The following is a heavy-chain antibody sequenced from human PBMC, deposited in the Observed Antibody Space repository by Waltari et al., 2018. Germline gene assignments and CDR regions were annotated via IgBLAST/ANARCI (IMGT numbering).Heavy chain of an antibody. Sequence: EVQLVESGGGLVQPGRSLRLSCTASGFTFGDYAMSWVRQAPGKGLEWVGCIRSKAYGGTTEYAAAVKGRFTISRDDSKSIAYLQMNSLKTEDTAVYYCTRDWDYYDSSGYGYWGQGTLVTVSS. J-gene: IGHJ4*02. V-gene: IGHV3-49*04. CDR3: TRDWDYYDSSGYGY. CDR2: IRSKAYGGTT. D-gene: IGHD3-22*01. CDR1: GFTFGDYA.